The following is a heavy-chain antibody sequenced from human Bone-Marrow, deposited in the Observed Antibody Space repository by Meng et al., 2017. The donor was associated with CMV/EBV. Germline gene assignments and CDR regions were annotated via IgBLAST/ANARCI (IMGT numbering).Heavy chain of an antibody. J-gene: IGHJ4*02. V-gene: IGHV3-21*01. CDR2: ISSSSSYI. CDR3: ARAQVYYFDS. CDR1: GFTFSSYS. D-gene: IGHD3-16*01. Sequence: GESLKISCVGSGFTFSSYSMNWVRQAPGKGREWVSSISSSSSYIYYADSVQGRFTISRDNAENSLYLQMSSLRAEDTAVYDCARAQVYYFDSWGQGTLVTCSS.